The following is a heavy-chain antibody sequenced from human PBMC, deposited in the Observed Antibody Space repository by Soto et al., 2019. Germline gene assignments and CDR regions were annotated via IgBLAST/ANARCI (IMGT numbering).Heavy chain of an antibody. V-gene: IGHV4-30-2*01. D-gene: IGHD5-12*01. Sequence: SETLSLTCAVSGGSISSGGYSWSWIRQPPGKGLEWTGYIYHSGSTYYNPSLKSRVTISVDRSKNQFSLKLSSVTAADTAVYYCAVDIVATTYGMDVWGQGTTVTVSS. CDR3: AVDIVATTYGMDV. J-gene: IGHJ6*02. CDR2: IYHSGST. CDR1: GGSISSGGYS.